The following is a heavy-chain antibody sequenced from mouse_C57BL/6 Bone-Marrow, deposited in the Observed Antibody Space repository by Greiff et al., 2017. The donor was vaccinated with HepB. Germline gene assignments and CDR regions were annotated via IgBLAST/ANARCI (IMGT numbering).Heavy chain of an antibody. J-gene: IGHJ2*01. CDR3: ARTNWVYFDY. CDR1: GFTFSSYA. D-gene: IGHD4-1*01. CDR2: ISDGGSYT. V-gene: IGHV5-4*01. Sequence: DVQLVESGGGLVKPGGSLKLSCAASGFTFSSYAMSWVRQTPEKRLEWVATISDGGSYTYYPDNVKGRFTISRDNAKNNLYLQMSHLKSEDTAMYYCARTNWVYFDYWGQGTTLTVSS.